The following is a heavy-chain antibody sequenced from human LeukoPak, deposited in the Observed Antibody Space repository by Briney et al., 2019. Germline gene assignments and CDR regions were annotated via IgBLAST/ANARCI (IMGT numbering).Heavy chain of an antibody. CDR1: GFAFSDHY. CDR2: TRNKPNSYTT. D-gene: IGHD1/OR15-1a*01. CDR3: TSLSNTDKDDY. V-gene: IGHV3-72*01. J-gene: IGHJ4*02. Sequence: GGSLRLSCAASGFAFSDHYMDWVRQAPGKGLEWVGRTRNKPNSYTTAYAASVIGISTISRDDSNTSLYRQMNSLRAEDTAVDYCTSLSNTDKDDYWGQGTLGTVSS.